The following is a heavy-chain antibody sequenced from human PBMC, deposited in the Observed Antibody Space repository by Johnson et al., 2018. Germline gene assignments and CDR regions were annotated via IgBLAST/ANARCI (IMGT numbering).Heavy chain of an antibody. J-gene: IGHJ1*01. Sequence: QVQLVQSGGGVVQPGSSLRLSCAASGFTFSNYGMHWVRQAPGKGLEWMAVISWDGTIKYYADSVKGRFTISRDNSKNTLYLQMNSLRAEDTALYYCAKHSSAYISLSYFQHWGQGTLVTVSS. CDR2: ISWDGTIK. CDR3: AKHSSAYISLSYFQH. V-gene: IGHV3-30*18. D-gene: IGHD3-22*01. CDR1: GFTFSNYG.